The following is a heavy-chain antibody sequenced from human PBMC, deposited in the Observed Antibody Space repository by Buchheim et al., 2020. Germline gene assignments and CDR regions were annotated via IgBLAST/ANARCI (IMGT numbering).Heavy chain of an antibody. Sequence: QVQLQESGPGLVKPSETLSLTCTVSGGSISSYYWSWIRQPPGKGLEWIGHIYYSGSTNYNPSLKSRVTISVDTSKNQFSLKLSSVTAADTAVYYCARDLVGGDYYDSSGENDAFDIWGQGT. CDR2: IYYSGST. V-gene: IGHV4-59*01. CDR1: GGSISSYY. J-gene: IGHJ3*02. D-gene: IGHD3-22*01. CDR3: ARDLVGGDYYDSSGENDAFDI.